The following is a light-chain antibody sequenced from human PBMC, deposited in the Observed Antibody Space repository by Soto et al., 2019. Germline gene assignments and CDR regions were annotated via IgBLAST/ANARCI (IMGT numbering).Light chain of an antibody. CDR2: AAS. Sequence: DIQMTQSPSSLSASIGDRVTISCRASQTINSYLNWYQQKPGEAPKLLIYAASSLQSGVPSRFRGSGSGTDFALTISSLQPGDFATYYCQQSYTTPLTFGGGTRVEIK. J-gene: IGKJ4*01. V-gene: IGKV1-39*01. CDR1: QTINSY. CDR3: QQSYTTPLT.